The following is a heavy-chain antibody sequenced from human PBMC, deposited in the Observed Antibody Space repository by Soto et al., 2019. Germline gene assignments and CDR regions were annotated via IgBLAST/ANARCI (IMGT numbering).Heavy chain of an antibody. D-gene: IGHD2-21*01. V-gene: IGHV3-30*18. CDR3: AKPPVASGAFDI. J-gene: IGHJ3*02. CDR1: GFTFSSYG. Sequence: GGSLRLSCAASGFTFSSYGMHWVRQAPGKGLEWVAVISYDGSNKYYADSVKGRFTISRDNSKNTLYLQMNSLRAEDTAVYYCAKPPVASGAFDIWGQGTMVTVSS. CDR2: ISYDGSNK.